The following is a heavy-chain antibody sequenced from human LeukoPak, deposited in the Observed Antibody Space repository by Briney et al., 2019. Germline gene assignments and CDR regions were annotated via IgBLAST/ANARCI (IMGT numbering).Heavy chain of an antibody. D-gene: IGHD4-11*01. CDR2: INAGNGNT. Sequence: ASVTVSFKASGYTFTSYAMHWVRQAPGQRLEWMGWINAGNGNTKYSQKFQGRVTITRDTSASTAYMELSSLRSEDTAVYYCARDWRATATTEFDYWGQGTLVTVSS. J-gene: IGHJ4*02. CDR3: ARDWRATATTEFDY. V-gene: IGHV1-3*01. CDR1: GYTFTSYA.